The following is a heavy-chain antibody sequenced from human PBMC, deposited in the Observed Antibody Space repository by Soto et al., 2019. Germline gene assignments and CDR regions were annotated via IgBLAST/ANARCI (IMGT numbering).Heavy chain of an antibody. CDR2: ISHVGSST. J-gene: IGHJ3*02. CDR1: GFPFSDLW. D-gene: IGHD6-19*01. CDR3: TSLSVAVDYFAFDI. V-gene: IGHV3-74*01. Sequence: EVQLVESGGGLIQPGGSLRLSCTASGFPFSDLWMHWVRQAPGKGLEWVSRISHVGSSTSHADSVRGRFSISRDNAKNTVYLQMNSLRAEDTAVYYCTSLSVAVDYFAFDIWGQGTVVTVS.